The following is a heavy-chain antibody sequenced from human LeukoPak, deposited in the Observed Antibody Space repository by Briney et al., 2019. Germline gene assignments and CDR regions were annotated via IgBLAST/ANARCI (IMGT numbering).Heavy chain of an antibody. Sequence: SETLSLTCTVSGGSISGYYWSWIRQPPGKGLEWLGYIFYSGSTNYNPSLKSRVTISVDTSKNQFSLKLNSVTAADTAVYYCAKGSIAARPLYYFDFWGQGTLVTVSS. CDR1: GGSISGYY. CDR3: AKGSIAARPLYYFDF. J-gene: IGHJ4*02. D-gene: IGHD6-6*01. V-gene: IGHV4-59*01. CDR2: IFYSGST.